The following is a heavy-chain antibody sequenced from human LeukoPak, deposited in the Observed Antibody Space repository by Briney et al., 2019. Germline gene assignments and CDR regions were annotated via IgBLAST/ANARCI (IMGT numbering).Heavy chain of an antibody. CDR3: ARDRRLAMVRGVTYRNWFDP. CDR1: GFTFSSYG. V-gene: IGHV3-30*19. J-gene: IGHJ5*02. CDR2: ISYDGSNK. Sequence: PGGSLRLSCAASGFTFSSYGMHWVRQAPGKGLEWVAVISYDGSNKYYADSVKGRFTISRDNSKNTLYLQMNSLRAEDTAVYYCARDRRLAMVRGVTYRNWFDPWGQGTLVTVSS. D-gene: IGHD3-10*01.